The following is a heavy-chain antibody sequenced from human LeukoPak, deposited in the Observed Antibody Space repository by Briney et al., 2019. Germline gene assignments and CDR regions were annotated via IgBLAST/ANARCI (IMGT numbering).Heavy chain of an antibody. CDR3: ARHGGGGESYPRVFDY. CDR2: IYYSGST. D-gene: IGHD3-16*01. Sequence: PSETLSPTCTASGGSISPYYWSWIRQPPGKGLEWIGYIYYSGSTNYNPSLKSRVIISVDTSKNQFSLKLNSVTAADTAMYYCARHGGGGESYPRVFDYWGRGNLVTVSS. J-gene: IGHJ4*02. CDR1: GGSISPYY. V-gene: IGHV4-59*08.